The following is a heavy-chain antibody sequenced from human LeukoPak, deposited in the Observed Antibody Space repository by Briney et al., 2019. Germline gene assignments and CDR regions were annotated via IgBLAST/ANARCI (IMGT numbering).Heavy chain of an antibody. CDR2: ISAYNGNT. D-gene: IGHD3-3*01. Sequence: ASVKVSCKASGYTFTSYGISWVRQAPGQGLERMGWISAYNGNTHYAQKLQGRVTMTTDTSTSTAYMELRSLRSDDTAVYYCARGHDFWSGSAKTFDYWGQGTLVTVSS. CDR3: ARGHDFWSGSAKTFDY. V-gene: IGHV1-18*01. J-gene: IGHJ4*02. CDR1: GYTFTSYG.